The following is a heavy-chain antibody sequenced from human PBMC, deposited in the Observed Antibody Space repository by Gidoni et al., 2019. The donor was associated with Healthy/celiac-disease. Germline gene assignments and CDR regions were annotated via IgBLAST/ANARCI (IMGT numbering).Heavy chain of an antibody. D-gene: IGHD6-13*01. CDR1: GGSVSSGSYY. V-gene: IGHV4-61*01. J-gene: IGHJ4*02. CDR3: AREKLSQAAGHFDY. CDR2: IYYSGST. Sequence: QVQLQESGPGLVKPSETLSLTCTVSGGSVSSGSYYWSWIRQPPGKGLEWIGYIYYSGSTNYNPSLKSRVTISVDTSKNQFSLKLSSVTAADTAVYYYAREKLSQAAGHFDYWGQGTLVTVSS.